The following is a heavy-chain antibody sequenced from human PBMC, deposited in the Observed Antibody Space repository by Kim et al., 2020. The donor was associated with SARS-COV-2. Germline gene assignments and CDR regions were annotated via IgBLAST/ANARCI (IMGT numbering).Heavy chain of an antibody. CDR1: GGSISSSGYY. CDR2: ISCSGNT. V-gene: IGHV4-39*01. J-gene: IGHJ5*02. Sequence: SETLSLTCTVSGGSISSSGYYWGWIRQPPGKGLEWIATISCSGNTYSDPSLKNRVAMSVDTSKNHFSLKLTSVTAADTAVYFCARHMGVAVTPWGQGTLV. CDR3: ARHMGVAVTP. D-gene: IGHD6-19*01.